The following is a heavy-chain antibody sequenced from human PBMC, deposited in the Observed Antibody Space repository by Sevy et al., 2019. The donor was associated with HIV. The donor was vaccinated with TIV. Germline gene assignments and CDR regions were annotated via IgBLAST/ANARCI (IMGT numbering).Heavy chain of an antibody. Sequence: ASVKVSCKASGYTFTSYGISWVRQAPGQGLEWMGWISAYNGNTNYAQKLQGRVTMTTDTSTSTAYMELRSLRSDDTAVYYCARGDYYGSGSYPKYYFDYWGQGTLVTVSS. V-gene: IGHV1-18*01. D-gene: IGHD3-10*01. CDR2: ISAYNGNT. J-gene: IGHJ4*02. CDR3: ARGDYYGSGSYPKYYFDY. CDR1: GYTFTSYG.